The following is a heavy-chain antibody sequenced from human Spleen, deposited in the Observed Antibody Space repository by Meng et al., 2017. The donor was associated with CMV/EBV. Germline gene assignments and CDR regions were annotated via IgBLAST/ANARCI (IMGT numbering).Heavy chain of an antibody. D-gene: IGHD4-11*01. J-gene: IGHJ4*02. CDR2: IYPGDSDT. CDR1: GYSFTSYW. Sequence: GGSLRLSCKGSGYSFTSYWIGWVRQMPEKGLEWMGIIYPGDSDTRYSPSFQGQVTISADKSISTAYLQWSSLKASDTAMYYCARREPTTVIIDYWGQGTLVTVSS. CDR3: ARREPTTVIIDY. V-gene: IGHV5-51*01.